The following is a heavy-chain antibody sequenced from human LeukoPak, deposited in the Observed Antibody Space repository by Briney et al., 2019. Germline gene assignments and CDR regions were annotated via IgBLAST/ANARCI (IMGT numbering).Heavy chain of an antibody. Sequence: SGTLSLTCAVSGGSFSFYFCHWIRQSPGKGLEWIGEIDNRGSIQYNPSLRSRVTISLDTSRNHFSLKLASVTAADTAVYFCARDSHSGFEWGQGTLVTVSS. CDR3: ARDSHSGFE. CDR1: GGSFSFYF. V-gene: IGHV4-34*01. CDR2: IDNRGSI. J-gene: IGHJ4*02. D-gene: IGHD3-10*01.